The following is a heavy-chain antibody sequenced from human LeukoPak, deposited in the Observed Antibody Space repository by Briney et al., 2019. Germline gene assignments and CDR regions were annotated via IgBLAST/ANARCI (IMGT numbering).Heavy chain of an antibody. Sequence: PSETLSLTCAVYGGSFSGYYWSWIRQPPGKGLEWIGEINHSGSTNYNPSLKSRVTISVDTSKNQFSLKLSSVTAADTAVYYCARANHSSSWKKGGRSPYAFDIWGQGTMVTVSS. J-gene: IGHJ3*02. D-gene: IGHD6-13*01. CDR2: INHSGST. CDR3: ARANHSSSWKKGGRSPYAFDI. CDR1: GGSFSGYY. V-gene: IGHV4-34*01.